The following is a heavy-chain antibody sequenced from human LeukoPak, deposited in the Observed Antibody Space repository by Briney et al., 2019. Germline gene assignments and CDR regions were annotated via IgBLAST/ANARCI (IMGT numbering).Heavy chain of an antibody. V-gene: IGHV3-21*01. CDR1: GFTFSRYS. Sequence: PGGSLRLSCAASGFTFSRYSMNWVRQAPGKGLEWVSPISSSSSYIYYADSVKGRFTISRDNAKNSLYLQMNSLRAEDTAVYYCARGGYCSSTSCRPFDYWGQGTLVTVSS. CDR2: ISSSSSYI. D-gene: IGHD2-2*01. J-gene: IGHJ4*02. CDR3: ARGGYCSSTSCRPFDY.